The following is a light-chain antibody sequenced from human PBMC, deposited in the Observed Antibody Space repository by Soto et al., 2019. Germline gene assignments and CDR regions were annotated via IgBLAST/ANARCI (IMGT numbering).Light chain of an antibody. J-gene: IGLJ1*01. Sequence: QSALTRPASVSGSPGQSITISCTGTSSDVGGYNYVSWYQQHPGKAPKLMIYEVSNRPSGVSNRFSGSKSGNTASLTISGLQAEDEADYYCSSYEGSSPLDVFGTGTKVTVL. V-gene: IGLV2-14*01. CDR2: EVS. CDR1: SSDVGGYNY. CDR3: SSYEGSSPLDV.